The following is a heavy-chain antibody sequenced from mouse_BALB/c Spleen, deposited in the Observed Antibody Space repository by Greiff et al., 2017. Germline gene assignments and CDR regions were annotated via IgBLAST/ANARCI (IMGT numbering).Heavy chain of an antibody. Sequence: VQLQQSGAELVRPGVSVKISCKGSGYTFTDYAMHWVKQSHAKSLEWIGVISTYYGDASYNQKFKGKATMTVDKSSSTAYMELARLTSEDSAIYYCARGGTTVVATDFDVWGAGTTVTVSS. J-gene: IGHJ1*01. CDR1: GYTFTDYA. V-gene: IGHV1S137*01. CDR3: ARGGTTVVATDFDV. CDR2: ISTYYGDA. D-gene: IGHD1-1*01.